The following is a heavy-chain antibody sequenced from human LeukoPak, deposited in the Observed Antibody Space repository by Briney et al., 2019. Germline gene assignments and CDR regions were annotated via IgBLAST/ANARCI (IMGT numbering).Heavy chain of an antibody. CDR1: GGSISSYY. D-gene: IGHD5-18*01. Sequence: PSETLSLTCTVSGGSISSYYWSWVRQAPGKGLEWVSAISGSGGSTYYADSVKGRFTISRDNSKNTLYLEMNSLRAEDTAVYYCAKDTTWIQLWLNWGQGTLVTVSS. CDR3: AKDTTWIQLWLN. V-gene: IGHV3-23*01. J-gene: IGHJ4*02. CDR2: ISGSGGST.